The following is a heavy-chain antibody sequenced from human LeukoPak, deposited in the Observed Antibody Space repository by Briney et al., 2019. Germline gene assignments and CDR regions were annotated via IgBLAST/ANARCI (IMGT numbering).Heavy chain of an antibody. CDR2: IYYSGST. J-gene: IGHJ4*02. V-gene: IGHV4-31*03. CDR1: GGSISSGGYY. CDR3: ARSRYTWNDVLDY. Sequence: NPSQTLSLTCTVSGGSISSGGYYWTWIRQHPGKGLEWIGYIYYSGSTHYNPSLKGRVTISVDTPKNQFSLGLTSVTAADTAVYYCARSRYTWNDVLDYWGQGTLVTVSS. D-gene: IGHD1-1*01.